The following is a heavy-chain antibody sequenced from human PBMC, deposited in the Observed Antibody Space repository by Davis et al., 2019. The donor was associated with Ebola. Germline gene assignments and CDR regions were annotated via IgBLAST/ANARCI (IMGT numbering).Heavy chain of an antibody. Sequence: SETLSLTCVVSGYSISSSNWWGWIRQPPGKGLEWIGYIYYSGSRYYNPSLKSRVTMSVDTSKNQFSLKLTSVTAADTAVYYCARDRLFGPVDPWGQGTLVTVSS. V-gene: IGHV4-28*03. J-gene: IGHJ5*02. CDR1: GYSISSSNW. CDR2: IYYSGSR. CDR3: ARDRLFGPVDP. D-gene: IGHD3/OR15-3a*01.